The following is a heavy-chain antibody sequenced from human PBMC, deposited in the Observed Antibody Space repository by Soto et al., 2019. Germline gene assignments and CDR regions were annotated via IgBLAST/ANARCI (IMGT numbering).Heavy chain of an antibody. V-gene: IGHV1-69*06. CDR3: ARSCSSTSCYYWFDP. J-gene: IGHJ5*02. CDR1: GGTFSSYA. Sequence: ASVKVSCKASGGTFSSYAISWVRQAPGQGLEWMGEIIPIFGTANYAQKFQGRVTITADKSTSTAYMELSSLRSEDTAVYYCARSCSSTSCYYWFDPWGQGTLVTVSS. CDR2: IIPIFGTA. D-gene: IGHD2-2*01.